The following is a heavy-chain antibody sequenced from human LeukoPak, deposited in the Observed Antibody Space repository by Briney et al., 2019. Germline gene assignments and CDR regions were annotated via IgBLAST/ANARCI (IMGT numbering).Heavy chain of an antibody. V-gene: IGHV4-34*01. J-gene: IGHJ3*02. CDR1: GGSFSGYY. CDR3: ARHFAGIFCSSTSCYGSAAFDI. D-gene: IGHD2-2*01. CDR2: INHSGST. Sequence: SETLSLTCAVYGGSFSGYYWSWIRQPPGKGLEWIGEINHSGSTNYNPSLKSRVTISVDTSKNQFSLKLSSVTAADTAVYYCARHFAGIFCSSTSCYGSAAFDIWGQGTMVTVSS.